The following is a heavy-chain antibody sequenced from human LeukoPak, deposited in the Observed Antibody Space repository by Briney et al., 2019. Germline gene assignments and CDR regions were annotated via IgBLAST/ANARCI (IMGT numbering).Heavy chain of an antibody. D-gene: IGHD6-13*01. J-gene: IGHJ4*01. V-gene: IGHV1-69*13. CDR1: GGTSSSHA. CDR2: IIPIFGTP. CDR3: ARIAAAGNLDY. Sequence: SVKVSCKASGGTSSSHAISWLRQAPGQGLKWMGGIIPIFGTPSYAQEFQGRATITADESTSTASMELSSLRSEDTAVYYCARIAAAGNLDYWGQGTLVTVSS.